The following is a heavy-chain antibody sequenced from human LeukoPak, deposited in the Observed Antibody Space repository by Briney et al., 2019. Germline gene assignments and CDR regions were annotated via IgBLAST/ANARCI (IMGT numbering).Heavy chain of an antibody. V-gene: IGHV3-53*01. D-gene: IGHD6-6*01. CDR2: IYSGGST. Sequence: GGSLRLSCAASGFTVSSNYMSWVRQAPGKGLEWVSVIYSGGSTYYADSVKGRFTISRDNAKNTLYLQMNSLRAEDTAVYYCASSIAARPGYFDYWGQGTLVTVSS. CDR1: GFTVSSNY. J-gene: IGHJ4*02. CDR3: ASSIAARPGYFDY.